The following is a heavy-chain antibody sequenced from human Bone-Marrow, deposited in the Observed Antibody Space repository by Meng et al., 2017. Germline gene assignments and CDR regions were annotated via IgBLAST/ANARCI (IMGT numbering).Heavy chain of an antibody. D-gene: IGHD1-26*01. CDR2: IYYSGST. J-gene: IGHJ4*02. CDR1: GGSISSGGYY. Sequence: QAQLQESGPGLVKPSQTLSLTCTVSGGSISSGGYYWSWIRQHPGKGLEWIGYIYYSGSTYYNPSLKSLVTISVDTSKNQFSLKLSSVTAADTAVYYCARVGYSRSRVTSYYFDYWGQGTLVTVSS. CDR3: ARVGYSRSRVTSYYFDY. V-gene: IGHV4-31*01.